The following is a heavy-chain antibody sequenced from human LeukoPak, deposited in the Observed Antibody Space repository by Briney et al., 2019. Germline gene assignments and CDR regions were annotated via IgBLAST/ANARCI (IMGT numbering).Heavy chain of an antibody. CDR2: IWYDGSNK. CDR3: ARDWDNGMGFQH. J-gene: IGHJ1*01. V-gene: IGHV3-33*08. CDR1: GFTFSSYG. D-gene: IGHD1-1*01. Sequence: GRSLRLSCAASGFTFSSYGMHWVRQAPGKGLEWVAVIWYDGSNKYYADSVKGRFTISRDNSKNTLYLQMNSLRAEDTAVYYCARDWDNGMGFQHWGQGTLVTVSS.